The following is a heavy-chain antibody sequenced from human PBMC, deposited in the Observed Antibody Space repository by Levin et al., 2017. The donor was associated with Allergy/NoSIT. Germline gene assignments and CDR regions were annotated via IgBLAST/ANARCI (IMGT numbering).Heavy chain of an antibody. CDR2: INPSGGST. Sequence: KISCKASGYTFTSYYMHWVRQAPGQGLEWMGIINPSGGSTSYAQKFQGRVTMTRDTSTSTVYMELSSLRSEDTAVYYCARENGEGYSSSSNYYYMDVWGKGTTVTVSS. D-gene: IGHD6-6*01. CDR3: ARENGEGYSSSSNYYYMDV. V-gene: IGHV1-46*01. CDR1: GYTFTSYY. J-gene: IGHJ6*03.